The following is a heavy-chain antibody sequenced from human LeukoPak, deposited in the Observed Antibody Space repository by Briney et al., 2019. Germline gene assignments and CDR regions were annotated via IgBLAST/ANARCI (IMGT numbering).Heavy chain of an antibody. D-gene: IGHD3-10*01. Sequence: GGSLRLSCAASGFTFSTYGMHWVRQAPGKGLEWVAVIWYDGSNKYYADSVKGRFTISRDNSKNTLYLQMNSLRAEDTAVYYCARAIIMVRGVIIPPGYWGQGTLVTVSS. V-gene: IGHV3-33*01. CDR3: ARAIIMVRGVIIPPGY. J-gene: IGHJ4*02. CDR2: IWYDGSNK. CDR1: GFTFSTYG.